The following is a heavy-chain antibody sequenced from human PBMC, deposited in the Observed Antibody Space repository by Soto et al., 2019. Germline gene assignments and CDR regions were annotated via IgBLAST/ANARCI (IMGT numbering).Heavy chain of an antibody. CDR3: ARKKQGDFWSGYYRYYGMDV. Sequence: SETLSLTCAVYGGSFSGYYWSWIRQPPGKGLEWIGEITHSGSTNYNPSLKSRVTISVDTSKNQFSLKLSSVTAADTAVYYCARKKQGDFWSGYYRYYGMDVWGQGTTVTVSS. CDR2: ITHSGST. CDR1: GGSFSGYY. V-gene: IGHV4-34*01. D-gene: IGHD3-3*01. J-gene: IGHJ6*02.